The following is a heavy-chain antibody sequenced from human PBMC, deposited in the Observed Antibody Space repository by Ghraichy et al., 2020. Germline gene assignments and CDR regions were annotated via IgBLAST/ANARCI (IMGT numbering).Heavy chain of an antibody. CDR3: ASLLPGATVDY. Sequence: SQTLSLTCTVSGGSISRSSYYWSWIRQPPGKGLEWIGSIYYSGSTFRNPSLKSRVTISVDTSKNQFSLKLSSVTAADTAVFYCASLLPGATVDYWGQGTLVTVSS. CDR1: GGSISRSSYY. CDR2: IYYSGST. D-gene: IGHD1-26*01. V-gene: IGHV4-39*01. J-gene: IGHJ4*02.